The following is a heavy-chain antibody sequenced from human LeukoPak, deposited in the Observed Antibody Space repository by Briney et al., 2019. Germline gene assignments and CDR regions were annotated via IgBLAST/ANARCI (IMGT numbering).Heavy chain of an antibody. CDR1: GGTFSSYA. J-gene: IGHJ4*02. Sequence: GSSVKVSCKASGGTFSSYAISWVRQAPGQGLEWMGGIIPIFGTANYAQKFQGRVTITADKSTSTAYMELSSLRSEDTAVYYCATVLRYFDWLLPPDYWGQGTLVTVSS. CDR3: ATVLRYFDWLLPPDY. V-gene: IGHV1-69*06. D-gene: IGHD3-9*01. CDR2: IIPIFGTA.